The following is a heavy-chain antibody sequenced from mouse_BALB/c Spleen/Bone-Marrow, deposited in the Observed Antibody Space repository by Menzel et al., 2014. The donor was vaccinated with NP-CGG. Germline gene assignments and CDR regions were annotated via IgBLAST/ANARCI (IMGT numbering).Heavy chain of an antibody. V-gene: IGHV5-9*03. CDR2: ISSGGGNT. CDR3: ARYMITTSYFDY. J-gene: IGHJ2*01. D-gene: IGHD2-4*01. CDR1: GFTFSSYT. Sequence: VQLKESGGGLVKPGGSLRLSCAAPGFTFSSYTMSWVRQTPERRLEWVATISSGGGNTYYPDSVKGRFTISRDNAKNNLYLQMSSLRSEDTALYYCARYMITTSYFDYWGQGTTLTVSS.